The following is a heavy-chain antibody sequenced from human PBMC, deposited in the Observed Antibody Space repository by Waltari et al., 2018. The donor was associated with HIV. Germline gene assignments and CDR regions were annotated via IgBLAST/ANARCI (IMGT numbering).Heavy chain of an antibody. Sequence: VQLVETGGGLIQPGVSLRLSCAASGLPVSTHFMNWIRQAPGKGLEWISYISGSGDTVHYTDSVKGRFTFSRDNAKNSLYLQMNSLRAEDAAVYYCARGNNWNDSPYYYYGMDVWGQGTTVTVSS. CDR1: GLPVSTHF. CDR3: ARGNNWNDSPYYYYGMDV. J-gene: IGHJ6*02. CDR2: ISGSGDTV. V-gene: IGHV3-11*01. D-gene: IGHD1-1*01.